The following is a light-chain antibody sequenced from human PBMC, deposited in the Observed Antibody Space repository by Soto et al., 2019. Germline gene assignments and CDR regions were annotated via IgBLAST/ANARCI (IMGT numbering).Light chain of an antibody. CDR2: DDS. J-gene: IGLJ2*01. Sequence: SYELTQPPSVSVAPGQTARITCGGNNIGRKSVQWYQQKAGQAPVLVVYDDSDRPSGIPDRFSGSNSGNTATLTISRVEAGDEADYYCQVWDSSSDHVVFGGGTKLTVL. V-gene: IGLV3-21*02. CDR3: QVWDSSSDHVV. CDR1: NIGRKS.